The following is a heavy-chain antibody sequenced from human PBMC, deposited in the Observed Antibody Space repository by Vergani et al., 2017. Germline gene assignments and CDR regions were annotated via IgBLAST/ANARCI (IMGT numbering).Heavy chain of an antibody. V-gene: IGHV1-69*01. D-gene: IGHD6-13*01. CDR2: IIPIFGTA. Sequence: QVQLVQSGAEVKKPGSSVKVSCKASGGTFSSYAISWVRQAPGQGLEWMGGIIPIFGTANYAQKFQGRVTITADESTSTAYMELSRLRSEDTAVYYCARAEQQLPPYGMDVWGQGTTVTVSS. CDR1: GGTFSSYA. J-gene: IGHJ6*02. CDR3: ARAEQQLPPYGMDV.